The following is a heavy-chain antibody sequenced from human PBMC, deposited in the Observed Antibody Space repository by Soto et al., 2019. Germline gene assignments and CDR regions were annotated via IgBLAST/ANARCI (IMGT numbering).Heavy chain of an antibody. D-gene: IGHD2-15*01. CDR2: INAGNGNT. CDR1: GYTFTSYA. CDR3: ARGPGGPDGPGDY. Sequence: QVQLVQSGAEVKKPGASVKVSCKASGYTFTSYAMHWVRHAPGQRLEWMGWINAGNGNTKYYQKFQGRVTITRDTSASTAYMELSSLRSEDTAVYYCARGPGGPDGPGDYWGQGTLVTVSS. V-gene: IGHV1-3*01. J-gene: IGHJ4*02.